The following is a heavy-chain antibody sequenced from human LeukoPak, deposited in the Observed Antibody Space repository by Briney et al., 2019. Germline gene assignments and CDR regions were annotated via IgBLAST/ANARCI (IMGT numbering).Heavy chain of an antibody. CDR1: GGSISSGGYY. V-gene: IGHV4-31*03. Sequence: SETLSLTCTVSGGSISSGGYYWSWIRQHPGKGLEWIGYIYYSGSTYYNPSLKSRVTIPVDTSKNQFSLKLSSVTAADTAVYYCARDTVDQNWFDPWGQGTLVTVSS. J-gene: IGHJ5*02. CDR3: ARDTVDQNWFDP. D-gene: IGHD4-23*01. CDR2: IYYSGST.